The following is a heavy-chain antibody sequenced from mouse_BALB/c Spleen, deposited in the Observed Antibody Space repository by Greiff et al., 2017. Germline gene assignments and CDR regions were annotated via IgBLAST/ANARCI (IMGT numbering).Heavy chain of an antibody. D-gene: IGHD2-1*01. CDR1: GFNIKDYY. CDR3: DADCGNYYCYALDY. Sequence: DVKLVESGAELVRSGASVKLSCTASGFNIKDYYMHWVKQRPEQGLEWIGWIDPENGDTEYAPKFPGKATMTADTSSNTAYLQLSSLTSEDTAVYYCDADCGNYYCYALDYWGQGTSVTVSS. V-gene: IGHV14-4*02. CDR2: IDPENGDT. J-gene: IGHJ4*01.